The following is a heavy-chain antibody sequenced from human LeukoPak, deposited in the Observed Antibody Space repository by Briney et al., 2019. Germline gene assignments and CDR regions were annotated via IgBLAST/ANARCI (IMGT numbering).Heavy chain of an antibody. D-gene: IGHD2-2*02. CDR3: ATVAILHYYFDY. Sequence: ASVKVSXKVSGYTLTELSMHWVRQAPGKGLEWMGGFDPEDGETIYAQKFQGRVTMTEDTSTDTAYMELSSLRSEDTAVYYCATVAILHYYFDYWGQGTLVTVSS. CDR1: GYTLTELS. J-gene: IGHJ4*02. V-gene: IGHV1-24*01. CDR2: FDPEDGET.